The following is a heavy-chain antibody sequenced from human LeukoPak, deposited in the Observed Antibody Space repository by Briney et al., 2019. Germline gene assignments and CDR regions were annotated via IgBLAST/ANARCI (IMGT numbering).Heavy chain of an antibody. D-gene: IGHD2-2*01. V-gene: IGHV1/OR15-1*02. Sequence: ASVKVSCKASGYIFTDYYMHWVRQAAGQELGWMGRINPNSGGTNYAQKFQGRVTMTRDTSISTAYTKLSSLRSEDTATYYCARDLVVVPAATPQFDYWGQGTLVTVSS. CDR1: GYIFTDYY. J-gene: IGHJ4*02. CDR3: ARDLVVVPAATPQFDY. CDR2: INPNSGGT.